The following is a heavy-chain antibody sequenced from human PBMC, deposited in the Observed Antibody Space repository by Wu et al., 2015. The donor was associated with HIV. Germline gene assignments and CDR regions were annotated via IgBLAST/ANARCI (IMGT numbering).Heavy chain of an antibody. J-gene: IGHJ3*02. CDR2: IYYSGST. CDR3: ARDRDYYDSSGPRGRAFDI. V-gene: IGHV4-30-4*08. D-gene: IGHD3-22*01. Sequence: VQLQESGPGLVKPSQTLSLTCTVSGGSISSGDYYWSWIRQPPGKGLEWIGYIYYSGSTYYNPSLKSRVTISVDTSKNQFSLKLSSVTAADTAVYYCARDRDYYDSSGPRGRAFDIWGQGTMVTVSS. CDR1: GGSISSGDYY.